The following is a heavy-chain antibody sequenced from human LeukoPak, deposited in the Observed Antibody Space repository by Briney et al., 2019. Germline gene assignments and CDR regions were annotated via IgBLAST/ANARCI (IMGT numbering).Heavy chain of an antibody. CDR1: GFTFSSYA. V-gene: IGHV3-23*01. J-gene: IGHJ4*02. D-gene: IGHD3-10*01. CDR2: ISGSGGST. Sequence: GASLRLSCAASGFTFSSYAMSWVRQAPGKGLEWVSAISGSGGSTYYADSVKGRFTISRDNSKNTLHLQMNSLRAEDTAVYYCAKGITITFDYWGQGTLVTVSS. CDR3: AKGITITFDY.